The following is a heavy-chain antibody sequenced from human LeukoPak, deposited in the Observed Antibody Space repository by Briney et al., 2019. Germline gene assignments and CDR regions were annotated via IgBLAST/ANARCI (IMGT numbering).Heavy chain of an antibody. CDR1: GFTFSSYA. CDR3: AKDGGIVVVPAADPVDAFDI. Sequence: GGSLRLSRAASGFTFSSYAMSWVRQAPGKGLEWVSAISGSGGSTYYADSVKGRFTISRDNSKNTLYLQMNSLRAEDTAVYYCAKDGGIVVVPAADPVDAFDIWGQGTMVTVSS. D-gene: IGHD2-2*01. CDR2: ISGSGGST. V-gene: IGHV3-23*01. J-gene: IGHJ3*02.